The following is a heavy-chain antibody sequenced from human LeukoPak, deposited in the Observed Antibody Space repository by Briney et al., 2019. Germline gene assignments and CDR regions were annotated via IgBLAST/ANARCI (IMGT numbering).Heavy chain of an antibody. CDR1: GYSFTTYY. J-gene: IGHJ4*02. D-gene: IGHD3-10*01. Sequence: ASVKVSCKASGYSFTTYYIHWVRQAPGQGLEWMGKINPSGGSTNFAQKFQGRVTMTRDTSINTVYMQLSRLRSDDTAVYYCLRWEGIWFGDGTDYWGQGTLVTVSS. V-gene: IGHV1-2*02. CDR3: LRWEGIWFGDGTDY. CDR2: INPSGGST.